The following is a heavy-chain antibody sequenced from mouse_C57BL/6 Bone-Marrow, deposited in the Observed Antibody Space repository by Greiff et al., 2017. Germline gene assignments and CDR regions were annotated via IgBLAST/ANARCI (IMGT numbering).Heavy chain of an antibody. V-gene: IGHV3-8*01. CDR1: GYSITSDY. D-gene: IGHD1-1*02. CDR3: ARSSLWGFAY. J-gene: IGHJ3*01. CDR2: ISYSGST. Sequence: VQLKESGPGLAKPSQTLSLTCSVTGYSITSDYWNWIRKIPGNKLEYMGYISYSGSTYYKPSLNIRISITRDTSKNQYYLQLNSVTTEDTATYYCARSSLWGFAYWGQGTLVTVSA.